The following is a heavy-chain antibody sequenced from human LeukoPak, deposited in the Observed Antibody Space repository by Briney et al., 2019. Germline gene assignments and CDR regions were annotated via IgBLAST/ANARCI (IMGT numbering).Heavy chain of an antibody. J-gene: IGHJ4*02. V-gene: IGHV4-59*08. CDR2: XXXSGST. D-gene: IGHD3-10*01. CDR1: GXSXXXXX. Sequence: SETLSXXXTVSGXSXXXXXXXRIRXXLXXXXEWIGYXXXSGSTNXXXXLXXRVXISXXXSXNQFPLKLSSVXAADTAVYYCARLLSDYFDHWGQGTLVTVSS. CDR3: ARLLSDYFDH.